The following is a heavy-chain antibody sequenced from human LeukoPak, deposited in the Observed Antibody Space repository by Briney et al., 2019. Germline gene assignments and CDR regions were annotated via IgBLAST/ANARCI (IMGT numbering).Heavy chain of an antibody. CDR3: ARTRANNYYGSGI. D-gene: IGHD3-10*01. V-gene: IGHV1-2*02. J-gene: IGHJ4*02. CDR2: INPHSGDT. Sequence: GASVKVSCKASGYTFTDNYIHWVRQAPGQGLEWMGWINPHSGDTIYAQNFEGRVTVTRDTSISTAYMELNRLRSDDTAVYFCARTRANNYYGSGIWGQGTLVTVSS. CDR1: GYTFTDNY.